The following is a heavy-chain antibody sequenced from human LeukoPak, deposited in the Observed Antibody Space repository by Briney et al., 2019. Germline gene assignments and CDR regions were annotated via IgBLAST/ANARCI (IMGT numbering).Heavy chain of an antibody. Sequence: GGSLRLSCAASGFTFSSYGMSWVRQAPGKGLEWVSAISGSGGSTYYADSVKGRFTISRGNSKNTLYLQMNSLRAEDTAVYYCAKVPFGSVRGVIGYNWFDPWGQGTLVTVSS. D-gene: IGHD3-10*01. V-gene: IGHV3-23*01. CDR1: GFTFSSYG. J-gene: IGHJ5*02. CDR2: ISGSGGST. CDR3: AKVPFGSVRGVIGYNWFDP.